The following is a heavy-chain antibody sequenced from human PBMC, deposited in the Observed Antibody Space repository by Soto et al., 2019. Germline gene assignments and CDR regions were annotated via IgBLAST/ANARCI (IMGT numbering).Heavy chain of an antibody. CDR1: GGSISSSNW. CDR3: ARVRYCSGGSCFESGNYFDY. J-gene: IGHJ4*02. D-gene: IGHD2-15*01. CDR2: IYHSGST. V-gene: IGHV4-4*02. Sequence: SETLSLTCAASGGSISSSNWWSWVRQPPGKGLEWIGEIYHSGSTNYNPSLKSRVTISVDKSKNQFSLKLSSVTAADTAVYYCARVRYCSGGSCFESGNYFDYWGQGTLVTISS.